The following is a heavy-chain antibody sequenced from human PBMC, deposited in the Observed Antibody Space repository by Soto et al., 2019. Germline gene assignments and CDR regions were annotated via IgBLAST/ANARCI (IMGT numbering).Heavy chain of an antibody. D-gene: IGHD3-10*02. J-gene: IGHJ6*02. CDR1: GFTFSRFS. CDR3: ARDHGMFLSYYYYGMDV. Sequence: QVQLVESGGGVVQPGRSLTLSCAASGFTFSRFSMHWVRQAPGKGLAWVAVISYDGSNTHYAESVKGRFNISRDDSKNTVYLQMNNLRGEDSAVYYCARDHGMFLSYYYYGMDVWCQGTTVTVSS. CDR2: ISYDGSNT. V-gene: IGHV3-30-3*01.